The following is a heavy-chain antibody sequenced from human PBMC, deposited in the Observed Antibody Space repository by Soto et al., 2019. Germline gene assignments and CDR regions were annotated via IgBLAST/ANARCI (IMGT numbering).Heavy chain of an antibody. V-gene: IGHV3-73*01. CDR2: IRSKADSYAT. J-gene: IGHJ4*02. CDR3: ISGPTPNDY. Sequence: GGSLRLSCVVSGFNFRGSAMHWVRQASGKGLEWVGRIRSKADSYATSYGESVKGRFTISRDDSKNTAYLQMNSLKTEDTAIYYCISGPTPNDYWGQGTLVTVSS. CDR1: GFNFRGSA.